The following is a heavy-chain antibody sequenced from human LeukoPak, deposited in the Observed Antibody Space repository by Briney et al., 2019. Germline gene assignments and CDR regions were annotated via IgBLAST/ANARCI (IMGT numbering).Heavy chain of an antibody. D-gene: IGHD3-3*01. V-gene: IGHV4-34*01. Sequence: SETLSLTCAVYGGSFSGYYWSWIRQPPGEGLEWIGEINHSGSTNYNPSLKSRVTISVDTSKNQFSLKLSSVTAADTAVYYCARGMEYYDFWSGYSYYYYYMDVWGKGTTVTVSS. CDR2: INHSGST. J-gene: IGHJ6*03. CDR3: ARGMEYYDFWSGYSYYYYYMDV. CDR1: GGSFSGYY.